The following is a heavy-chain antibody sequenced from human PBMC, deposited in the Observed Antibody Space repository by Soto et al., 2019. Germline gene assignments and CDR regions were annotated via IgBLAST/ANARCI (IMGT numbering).Heavy chain of an antibody. D-gene: IGHD2-21*02. CDR2: VYYTGST. J-gene: IGHJ5*02. CDR3: VRTAREGAVAPHWFDR. Sequence: PSETLSLTCTVSGASIRSTDYYWSWIRQAPGKGLEWIGYVYYTGSTYYNPSLMSRLTISVDTSKNQFSLKLTSVTAAETAVYYCVRTAREGAVAPHWFDRWAREPRSPSPQ. CDR1: GASIRSTDYY. V-gene: IGHV4-30-4*01.